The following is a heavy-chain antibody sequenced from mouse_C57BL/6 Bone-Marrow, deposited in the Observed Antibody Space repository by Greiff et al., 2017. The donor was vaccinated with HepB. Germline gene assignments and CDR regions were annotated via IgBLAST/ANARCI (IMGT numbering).Heavy chain of an antibody. D-gene: IGHD2-3*01. CDR2: ISNGGGST. V-gene: IGHV5-12*01. CDR3: ARHGGWLSYFDY. CDR1: GFTFSDYY. Sequence: EVQGVESGGGLVQPGGSLKLSCAASGFTFSDYYMYWVRQTPEKRLEWVAYISNGGGSTYYPDTVKGRFTISRDNAKNTLYLQMSRLKSEDTAMYYCARHGGWLSYFDYWGQGTTLTVSS. J-gene: IGHJ2*01.